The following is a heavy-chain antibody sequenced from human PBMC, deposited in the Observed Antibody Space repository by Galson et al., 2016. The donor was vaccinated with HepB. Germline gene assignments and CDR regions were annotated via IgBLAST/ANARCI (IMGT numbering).Heavy chain of an antibody. Sequence: SLRLSCAASGFTFSSHNMNWVRQAPGKGLEWVSSIGFSGRDRYYADSVKGRFTISRDNAKNSLYLQMNSLRTEDTALYYCAKDNPNSRSSGRAFDIWGQGTMVTVSS. D-gene: IGHD4-11*01. CDR2: IGFSGRDR. CDR1: GFTFSSHN. V-gene: IGHV3-21*04. J-gene: IGHJ3*02. CDR3: AKDNPNSRSSGRAFDI.